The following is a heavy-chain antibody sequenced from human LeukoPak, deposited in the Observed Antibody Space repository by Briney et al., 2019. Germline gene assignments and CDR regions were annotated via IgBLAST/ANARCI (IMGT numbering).Heavy chain of an antibody. J-gene: IGHJ4*02. V-gene: IGHV1-2*04. CDR1: GYTFTDYY. D-gene: IGHD3-22*01. CDR3: AIHFDISAVPLYYFDY. Sequence: ASVKVSCKASGYTFTDYYMHWVRQAPGQGLEWMGWINPNSGGTNYAQKFQGWVTMTRDTSISSAYMELTRLKSDDTAVYYCAIHFDISAVPLYYFDYWGQGTLVTVSS. CDR2: INPNSGGT.